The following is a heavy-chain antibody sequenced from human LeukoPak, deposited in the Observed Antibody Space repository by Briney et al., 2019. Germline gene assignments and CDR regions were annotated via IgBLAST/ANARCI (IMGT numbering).Heavy chain of an antibody. D-gene: IGHD3-3*01. J-gene: IGHJ5*02. CDR1: GGSVRSDSYY. Sequence: SETLSLTCTVSGGSVRSDSYYWSWIRQPPGKGLEWIGYIYRSGSTYYNPSLKSRVTISVDRSKNQFSLKLSSVTAADTAVYYCARAGHQRITIFGASPEDWFDPWGQGTLVTVSS. V-gene: IGHV4-30-2*01. CDR2: IYRSGST. CDR3: ARAGHQRITIFGASPEDWFDP.